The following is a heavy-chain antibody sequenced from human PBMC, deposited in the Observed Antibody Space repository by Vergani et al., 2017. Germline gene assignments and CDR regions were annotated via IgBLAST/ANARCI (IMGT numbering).Heavy chain of an antibody. CDR2: IYTSGST. D-gene: IGHD3-16*02. CDR3: ASIARAPTRRNPPPDY. J-gene: IGHJ4*02. CDR1: GGSISSGSYY. Sequence: QLQLQESGPGLVKPSQTLSLTCTVSGGSISSGSYYWSWIRQPAGKGLEWIGRIYTSGSTNYNPSLKSRVTMSVDTSKNQFSLQLTSVTAADSALYFCASIARAPTRRNPPPDYWGQGILVTVSS. V-gene: IGHV4-61*02.